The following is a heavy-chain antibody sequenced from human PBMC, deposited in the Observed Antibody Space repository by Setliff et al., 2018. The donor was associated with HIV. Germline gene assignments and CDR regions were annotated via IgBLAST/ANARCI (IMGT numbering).Heavy chain of an antibody. CDR3: ARPDHSGSWARKVAIDF. CDR1: GFTFRTYA. Sequence: LRLSCVGSGFTFRTYAMGWVRQAPGKGLEWVSSNSGYGEETYYADSVKGRFSISRDNSKNTLYLQMNRLRAEDTAVYYCARPDHSGSWARKVAIDFWGRGTMVTVSS. D-gene: IGHD3-22*01. J-gene: IGHJ3*01. CDR2: NSGYGEET. V-gene: IGHV3-23*01.